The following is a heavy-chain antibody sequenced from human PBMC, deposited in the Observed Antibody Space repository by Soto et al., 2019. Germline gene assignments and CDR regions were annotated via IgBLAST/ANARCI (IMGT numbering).Heavy chain of an antibody. CDR1: GGTFSSYA. V-gene: IGHV1-69*06. J-gene: IGHJ4*02. D-gene: IGHD3-9*01. Sequence: AASVKVSCKASGGTFSSYAISWVRQAPGQGLEWMGGIIPIFGTANYAQKFQGRVTITADKSTSTAYMELSSLRSEDTAVYYCASTRGFDWFRKYYFDYWGQGTLVTVSS. CDR3: ASTRGFDWFRKYYFDY. CDR2: IIPIFGTA.